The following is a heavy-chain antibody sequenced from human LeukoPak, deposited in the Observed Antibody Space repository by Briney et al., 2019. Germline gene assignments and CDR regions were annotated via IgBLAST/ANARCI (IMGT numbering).Heavy chain of an antibody. CDR3: ARCGEMATISSCYFDY. CDR1: GCIFAYYW. V-gene: IGHV5-51*01. Sequence: GGSLQISAKCFGCIFAYYWIAGVRQLPGKGREGMGIIYTGDSDTRNSPSCEGQVTISADKSLSTAYLQCTSLRASDTAMYYCARCGEMATISSCYFDYWGQGSLVTVSS. D-gene: IGHD5-24*01. J-gene: IGHJ4*02. CDR2: IYTGDSDT.